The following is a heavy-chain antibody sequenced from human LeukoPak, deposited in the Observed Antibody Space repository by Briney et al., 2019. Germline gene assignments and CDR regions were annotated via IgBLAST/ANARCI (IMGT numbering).Heavy chain of an antibody. V-gene: IGHV3-53*01. CDR3: AKDSSSSWYYFDY. D-gene: IGHD6-13*01. Sequence: PGGSLRLSCAASDFAVSSNYMTWVRQAPGKGLEWVSVIYSGGSTYNADSVKGRFTISRDNSKNTLYLQMNSLRAEDTAVYYCAKDSSSSWYYFDYWGQGTLVTVSS. CDR1: DFAVSSNY. CDR2: IYSGGST. J-gene: IGHJ4*02.